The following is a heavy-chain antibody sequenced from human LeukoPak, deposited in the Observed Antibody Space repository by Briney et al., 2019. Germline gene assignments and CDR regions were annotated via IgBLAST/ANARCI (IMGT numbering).Heavy chain of an antibody. D-gene: IGHD5-24*01. CDR2: ISSNGGST. V-gene: IGHV3-64*01. J-gene: IGHJ5*01. CDR1: GFTFSSYA. CDR3: ARGAKDGYNQGWWFDS. Sequence: GGSLRLSCAASGFTFSSYAMHWVRQAPGKGLECVSAISSNGGSTYYAKSVKGRFTISRDNSKNTLYLQMGSLRAEDMAVYYCARGAKDGYNQGWWFDSWGQGTLVTLSS.